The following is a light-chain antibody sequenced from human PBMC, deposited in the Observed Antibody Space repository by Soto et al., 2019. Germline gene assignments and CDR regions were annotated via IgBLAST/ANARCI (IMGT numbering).Light chain of an antibody. CDR1: SSDVGTYNS. CDR2: DVT. V-gene: IGLV2-11*01. CDR3: CSYAGTYTFVV. J-gene: IGLJ2*01. Sequence: QSALTQPRSVSGSPGQSVTISCTGTSSDVGTYNSVSWYRQHPGKAPKLMIYDVTKRPSGVHDRFSGSKSGNTASLTISGLQAEDEADYYCCSYAGTYTFVVFGGGTKLTVL.